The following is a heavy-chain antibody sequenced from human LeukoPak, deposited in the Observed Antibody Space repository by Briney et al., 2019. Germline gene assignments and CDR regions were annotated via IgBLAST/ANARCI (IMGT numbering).Heavy chain of an antibody. CDR2: INPTTGDT. CDR1: GYTFTSYY. CDR3: ARYGFSAVWQGGWHAFDI. V-gene: IGHV1-46*01. Sequence: ASVQVSCKASGYTFTSYYMHWVRQPPGQGLEWMGIINPTTGDTTYAQKFQGRLARTRDMSTSTVYMELSSLTSEDTAVFYCARYGFSAVWQGGWHAFDIWGQGTVVTVSS. D-gene: IGHD2-15*01. J-gene: IGHJ3*02.